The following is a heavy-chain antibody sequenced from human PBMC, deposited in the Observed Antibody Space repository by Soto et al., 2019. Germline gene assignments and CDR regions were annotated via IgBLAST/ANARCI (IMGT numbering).Heavy chain of an antibody. D-gene: IGHD2-15*01. CDR3: ARDLPRPDCSGGSCYFGAFDI. J-gene: IGHJ3*02. CDR2: IIPILGIA. Sequence: QVQLVQSGAEVKKPGSSVKVSCKASGGTFSSYTISWVRQAPGQGLEWMGRIIPILGIANYAQRFQGRVTITADKSTSTAYMELSSLRSEDTAVYYCARDLPRPDCSGGSCYFGAFDIWGQGTMVTVSS. CDR1: GGTFSSYT. V-gene: IGHV1-69*08.